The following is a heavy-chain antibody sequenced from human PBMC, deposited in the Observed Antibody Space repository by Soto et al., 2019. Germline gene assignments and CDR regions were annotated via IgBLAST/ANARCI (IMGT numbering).Heavy chain of an antibody. J-gene: IGHJ6*02. CDR2: IYYSGST. Sequence: ETLSLTCTVSGGSISSGDYYWSWIRQPPGKGLEWIGYIYYSGSTNYNPSLKSRVSISVDTSKNQFSLKLSSVTTADTAVYYCARANYYYGMDVWGQGTTVTVSS. CDR1: GGSISSGDYY. V-gene: IGHV4-61*08. CDR3: ARANYYYGMDV.